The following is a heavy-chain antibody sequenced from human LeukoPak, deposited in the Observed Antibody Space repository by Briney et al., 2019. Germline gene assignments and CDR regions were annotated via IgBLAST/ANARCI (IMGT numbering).Heavy chain of an antibody. V-gene: IGHV3-66*01. J-gene: IGHJ3*02. CDR2: IYSGGST. CDR1: GFTVSSNY. Sequence: GSLRLSCAVSGFTVSSNYMSWVRQAPGKGLEWVSVIYSGGSTYYADSVKGRFTISRDNSKNTLYLQMSSLRAEDTAVYYCASCFRVNAFDIWGQGTMVTVSS. D-gene: IGHD2-21*01. CDR3: ASCFRVNAFDI.